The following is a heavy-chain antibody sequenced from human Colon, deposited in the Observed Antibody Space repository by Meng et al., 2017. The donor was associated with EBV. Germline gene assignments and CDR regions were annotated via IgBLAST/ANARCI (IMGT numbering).Heavy chain of an antibody. CDR3: ARASYGSGSPLGESWFDP. D-gene: IGHD3-10*01. CDR2: IHSSGST. CDR1: GGFFSSGVYY. J-gene: IGHJ5*02. V-gene: IGHV4-31*03. Sequence: VHQRGWGSGLLKHSSHLSLHCTLSGGFFSSGVYYWSWIRQHPGKGLEWIGYIHSSGSTYYNPSLRSRLTISVDTSKNQFSLKLSSVTAADTAVYYCARASYGSGSPLGESWFDPWGQGTLVTVSS.